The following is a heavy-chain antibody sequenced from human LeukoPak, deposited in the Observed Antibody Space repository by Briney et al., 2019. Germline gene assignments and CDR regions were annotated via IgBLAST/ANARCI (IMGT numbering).Heavy chain of an antibody. CDR1: GFTVSSNY. D-gene: IGHD1-1*01. J-gene: IGHJ6*03. V-gene: IGHV3-53*01. Sequence: GGSLRLSCAVSGFTVSSNYMGWVRQAPGKGLEWVSVFYSSGSTYYADSVKGRFTISRDNSENTLFLQMNTLRAEDTAAYYCARLEKKSYYYMDVWGKGTTVTVSS. CDR3: ARLEKKSYYYMDV. CDR2: FYSSGST.